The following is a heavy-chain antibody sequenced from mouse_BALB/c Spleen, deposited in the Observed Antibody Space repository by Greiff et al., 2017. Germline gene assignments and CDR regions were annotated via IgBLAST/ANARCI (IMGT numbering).Heavy chain of an antibody. Sequence: DVMLVESGGGLVKPGGSLKLSCAASGFTFSSYAMSWVRQSPEKRLEWVAEISSGGSYTYYPDTVTGRFTISRDNAKNTLYLEMSSLRSEDTAMYYGARGYGNYEDYAMDYWGQGTSVTVAS. CDR3: ARGYGNYEDYAMDY. CDR1: GFTFSSYA. CDR2: ISSGGSYT. J-gene: IGHJ4*01. D-gene: IGHD2-10*02. V-gene: IGHV5-9-4*01.